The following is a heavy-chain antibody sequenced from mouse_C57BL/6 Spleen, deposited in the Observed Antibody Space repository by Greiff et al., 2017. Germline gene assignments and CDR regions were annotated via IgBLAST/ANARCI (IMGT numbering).Heavy chain of an antibody. Sequence: QVQLKQSGAELMKPGASVKLSCKATGYTFTGYWIEWVKQRPGHGLEWIGEILPGSGSANYNEKFKGKATFTADTSSNTAYMQLSSRTTEDSAIYYCARMGSYYRSPWCAYWGQGTLVTVSA. J-gene: IGHJ3*01. CDR3: ARMGSYYRSPWCAY. CDR2: ILPGSGSA. CDR1: GYTFTGYW. D-gene: IGHD1-1*01. V-gene: IGHV1-9*01.